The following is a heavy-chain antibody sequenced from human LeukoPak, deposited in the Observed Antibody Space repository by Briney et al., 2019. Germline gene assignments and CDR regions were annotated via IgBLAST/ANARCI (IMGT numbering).Heavy chain of an antibody. CDR2: IRYDGSNE. CDR1: GFTFSSYG. D-gene: IGHD6-19*01. CDR3: AKENRSGWYFEA. Sequence: GGSLRLSCAASGFTFSSYGMHWVRQAPGKGLEWVAFIRYDGSNEYYADSVKGRFTIPRDNSKNTLYLQMNSLRAEDTAVYYCAKENRSGWYFEAWGQGTLVTVSS. V-gene: IGHV3-30*02. J-gene: IGHJ4*02.